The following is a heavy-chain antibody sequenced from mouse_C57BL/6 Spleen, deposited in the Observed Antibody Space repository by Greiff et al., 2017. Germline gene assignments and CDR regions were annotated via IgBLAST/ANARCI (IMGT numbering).Heavy chain of an antibody. J-gene: IGHJ1*03. CDR1: GFTFSDFY. Sequence: EVHLVESGGGLVQSGRSLRLSCATSGFTFSDFYMEWVRQAPGKGLEWIAASRNKANDYTTEYSASVKGRFIVTRDTSQSILYLQMNALRAEDTAIYYCARDDGNYWYFDVWGTGTTVTVAS. CDR3: ARDDGNYWYFDV. V-gene: IGHV7-1*01. CDR2: SRNKANDYTT. D-gene: IGHD1-1*01.